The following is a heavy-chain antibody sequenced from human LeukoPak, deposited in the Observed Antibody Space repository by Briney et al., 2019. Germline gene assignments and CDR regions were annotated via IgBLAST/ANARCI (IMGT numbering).Heavy chain of an antibody. CDR1: GFTFGSYG. CDR3: ARGYDKPDY. J-gene: IGHJ4*01. D-gene: IGHD3-3*01. V-gene: IGHV3-33*01. CDR2: IWYDGSKI. Sequence: GGSLRLSCAASGFTFGSYGMHWVRQAPGKGPEWVAVIWYDGSKIYYADSVKGRFTISRDNSKNTLFLQMNSLRAEDTAVYYCARGYDKPDYWGQGTLVTVSS.